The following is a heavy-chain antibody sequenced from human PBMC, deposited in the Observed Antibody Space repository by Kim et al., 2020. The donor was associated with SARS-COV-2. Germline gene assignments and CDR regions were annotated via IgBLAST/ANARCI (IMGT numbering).Heavy chain of an antibody. V-gene: IGHV3-23*01. J-gene: IGHJ4*02. D-gene: IGHD3-10*01. CDR3: AKDAGGYYFYYFDY. Sequence: ADSVKGRFTISRDNSKNTLYLQMNSLRAEDTAVYYCAKDAGGYYFYYFDYWGQGTLVTVSS.